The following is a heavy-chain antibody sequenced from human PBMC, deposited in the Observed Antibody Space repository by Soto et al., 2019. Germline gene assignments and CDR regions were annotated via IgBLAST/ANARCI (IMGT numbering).Heavy chain of an antibody. CDR2: IKQDGRES. D-gene: IGHD3-3*01. Sequence: EVHLVDSGGGLVQPGGSLRISCAASGFTFGSFWMSWVRQAPGKGLEWVASIKQDGRESYYVDSVKGRFTISRDNAKNSLYLQMNSLRAEDTALYYCARPTTWRSYFDYWGQETLVTVSS. V-gene: IGHV3-7*01. CDR1: GFTFGSFW. CDR3: ARPTTWRSYFDY. J-gene: IGHJ4*02.